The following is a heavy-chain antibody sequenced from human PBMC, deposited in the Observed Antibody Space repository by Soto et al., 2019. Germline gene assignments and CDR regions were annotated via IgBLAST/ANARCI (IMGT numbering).Heavy chain of an antibody. CDR2: ISHDGSNK. CDR1: GFTFSSYG. V-gene: IGHV3-30*18. J-gene: IGHJ4*02. Sequence: GGSLRLSCAASGFTFSSYGMHWVRQAPGKGLEWVAVISHDGSNKYYADSVKGRFTISRDNSKNTLYLQMNSLRAEDTAVYYCAKGYVDYYDSRGYIFDYWGKGPRGTASS. D-gene: IGHD3-22*01. CDR3: AKGYVDYYDSRGYIFDY.